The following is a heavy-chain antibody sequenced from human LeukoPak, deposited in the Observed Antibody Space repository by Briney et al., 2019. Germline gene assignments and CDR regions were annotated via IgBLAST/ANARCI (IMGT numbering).Heavy chain of an antibody. CDR3: ARGRGPCLTYPVGVFVI. V-gene: IGHV3-7*01. CDR1: GFTFSNDW. Sequence: GGSLRLSCAASGFTFSNDWMNWVRQAPGKGLEWVANIKQDGSEKKYVDSVKSRFTISRDKAKNSLYLQIKSLRTEDTGVYYTARGRGPCLTYPVGVFVIWGRGTVVIVAS. CDR2: IKQDGSEK. J-gene: IGHJ3*02. D-gene: IGHD3-9*01.